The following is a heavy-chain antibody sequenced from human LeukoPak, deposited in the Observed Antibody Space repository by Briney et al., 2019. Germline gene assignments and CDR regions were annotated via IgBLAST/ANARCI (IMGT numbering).Heavy chain of an antibody. Sequence: SETLSLTHTVSGCSIRSFYWSWIRQPPGKGLEWIGHIYYSGSTNYNPSLRSRVTISVDTSKNQFSLQLSSVTAADTAVYYCARHADWYYMRGLDPWGQGTLVTVSS. D-gene: IGHD1-7*01. CDR2: IYYSGST. CDR1: GCSIRSFY. J-gene: IGHJ5*02. V-gene: IGHV4-59*08. CDR3: ARHADWYYMRGLDP.